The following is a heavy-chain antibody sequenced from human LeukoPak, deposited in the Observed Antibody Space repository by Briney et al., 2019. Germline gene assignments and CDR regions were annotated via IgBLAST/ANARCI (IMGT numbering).Heavy chain of an antibody. V-gene: IGHV3-30*18. J-gene: IGHJ4*02. CDR3: AKGQVWFFVDTAMVPYFDY. CDR1: GFTFSSYG. D-gene: IGHD5-18*01. Sequence: QSGGSLRLSCAASGFTFSSYGMHWVRQAPGKGLEWVAVISYDGSNKYYADSVKGRFTISRDNSKNTLYLQMNSLRAEDTAVYYCAKGQVWFFVDTAMVPYFDYWGQGTLVTVSS. CDR2: ISYDGSNK.